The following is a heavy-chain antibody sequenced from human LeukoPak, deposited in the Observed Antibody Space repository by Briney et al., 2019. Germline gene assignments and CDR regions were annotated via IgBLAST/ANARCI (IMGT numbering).Heavy chain of an antibody. J-gene: IGHJ4*02. CDR2: INHSGST. CDR1: GGSFTDYY. CDR3: ARGDLRVDY. Sequence: SETLSLTCAVYGGSFTDYYWSWIRQPPGKGLEWIGEINHSGSTNYNPSLKSRVTISVDTSKNQFSLKLSSVTAADTAVCYCARGDLRVDYWGQGTLVTVSS. V-gene: IGHV4-34*01.